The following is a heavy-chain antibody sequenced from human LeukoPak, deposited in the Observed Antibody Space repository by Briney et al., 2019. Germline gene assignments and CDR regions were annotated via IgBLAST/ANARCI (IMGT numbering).Heavy chain of an antibody. CDR1: GGSISSGGYY. Sequence: SQTLSLTCTVSGGSISSGGYYWSWIRQPPGKGLEWIGEINHSGSTNYNPSLKSRVTISVDTSKNQFSLKLSSVTAADTAVYYCARVSKSFLWVTHNWFDPWGQGTLVTVSS. CDR2: INHSGST. CDR3: ARVSKSFLWVTHNWFDP. J-gene: IGHJ5*02. D-gene: IGHD3-16*01. V-gene: IGHV4-30-2*01.